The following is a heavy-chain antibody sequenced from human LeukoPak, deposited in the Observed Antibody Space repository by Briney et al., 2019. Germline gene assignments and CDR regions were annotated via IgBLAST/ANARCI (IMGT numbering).Heavy chain of an antibody. CDR1: GGSFSGYY. J-gene: IGHJ4*02. CDR3: ARAGLRYFDWLRYYFDY. D-gene: IGHD3-9*01. Sequence: SETLSLTCAVYGGSFSGYYWSWIRQPPGKGLEWIGEINHSGSTNYNPSLKSRVTISVDTSKNQFSLKLSSVTAADTAVYYCARAGLRYFDWLRYYFDYWGQGTLVTVSS. CDR2: INHSGST. V-gene: IGHV4-34*01.